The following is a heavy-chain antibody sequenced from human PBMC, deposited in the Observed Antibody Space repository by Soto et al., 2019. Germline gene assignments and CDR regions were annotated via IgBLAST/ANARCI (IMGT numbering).Heavy chain of an antibody. Sequence: EVQLVESGGGVVQPGGSLRLSCVTSGFTFTTSWMSWVRQAPGKVLEWVANIKGDGSEKYYAASVKGRFTISSDNAKNSLFLQMSSLTAEDTAVYCCAREEVWGQGTVVTVYS. V-gene: IGHV3-7*04. CDR1: GFTFTTSW. CDR3: AREEV. J-gene: IGHJ3*01. CDR2: IKGDGSEK.